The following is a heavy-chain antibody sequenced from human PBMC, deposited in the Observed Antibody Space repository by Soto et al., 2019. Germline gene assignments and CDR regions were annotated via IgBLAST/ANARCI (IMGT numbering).Heavy chain of an antibody. CDR2: ISAYNGNT. CDR3: ARVAITRVRGVSFYSYSRMDV. CDR1: GYTFTSYG. V-gene: IGHV1-18*01. J-gene: IGHJ6*02. Sequence: QVQLVQSGAEVKKPGASVKVSCKASGYTFTSYGISWVRQAPGQGLEWMGWISAYNGNTNYAQKLQGRVTMTTDTSTSTAYMEVMRLRPAGRAVYYWARVAITRVRGVSFYSYSRMDVGGQGTTVTVSS. D-gene: IGHD3-10*01.